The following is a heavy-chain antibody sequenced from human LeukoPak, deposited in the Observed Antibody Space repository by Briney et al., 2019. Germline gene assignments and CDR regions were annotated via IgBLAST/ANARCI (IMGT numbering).Heavy chain of an antibody. CDR1: GFTFRNYG. D-gene: IGHD2-2*01. CDR2: IISVGINT. V-gene: IGHV3-74*01. CDR3: SREGASVFDI. Sequence: PGGSLRLSCAASGFTFRNYGMHWVRQAPGKGLVWVSRIISVGINTSYADSAKGRFTISRDNAKNSLYLQMNSLRAEDTSVYYCSREGASVFDIWGQGTMVTVSS. J-gene: IGHJ3*02.